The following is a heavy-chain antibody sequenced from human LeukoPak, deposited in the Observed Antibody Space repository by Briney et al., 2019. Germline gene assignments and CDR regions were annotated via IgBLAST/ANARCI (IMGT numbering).Heavy chain of an antibody. J-gene: IGHJ1*01. Sequence: GGSLRLSCAASGSTFSSYSMNWVRQAPGKGLEWVSSISSSSSYIYYADSVKGRFTISRDNAKSSLYLQMNSLRAEDTAVYYCARGRQTEYFQHWGQGTLVTVSS. CDR2: ISSSSSYI. CDR1: GSTFSSYS. CDR3: ARGRQTEYFQH. V-gene: IGHV3-21*01.